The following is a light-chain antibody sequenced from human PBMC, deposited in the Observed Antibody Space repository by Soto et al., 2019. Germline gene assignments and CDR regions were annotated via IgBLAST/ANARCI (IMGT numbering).Light chain of an antibody. V-gene: IGLV2-14*03. J-gene: IGLJ2*01. CDR1: SSDIGAYEH. CDR3: ASKTTSSTVL. Sequence: QSALTQPSSMSGSPGQSITISCTGTSSDIGAYEHVSWYQQRPGRAPKVLIYDVRIRPSEVSNRFSGSKSGDTASLTISGLQAEDEAVYDCASKTTSSTVLFGGGTKL. CDR2: DVR.